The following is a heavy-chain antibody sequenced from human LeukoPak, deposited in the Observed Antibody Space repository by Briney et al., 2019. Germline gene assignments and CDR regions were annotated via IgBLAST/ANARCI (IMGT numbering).Heavy chain of an antibody. CDR1: GFTFSSYG. V-gene: IGHV3-33*01. CDR2: IWYDGSNK. Sequence: PGGSLRLSCAASGFTFSSYGMHWVRQAPGKGLEWVAIIWYDGSNKYYADSVKGRFTISRDNSRNTLYLQMNSLRAEDTAVYYCARGDLPDAFDIWGQGTMVTVSS. J-gene: IGHJ3*02. CDR3: ARGDLPDAFDI.